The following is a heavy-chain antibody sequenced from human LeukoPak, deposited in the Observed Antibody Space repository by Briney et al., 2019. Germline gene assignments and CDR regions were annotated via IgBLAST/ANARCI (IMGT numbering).Heavy chain of an antibody. CDR3: AHRRHRVAAISGWFDP. D-gene: IGHD2-15*01. V-gene: IGHV2-5*02. CDR1: GFSLRTSGVG. CDR2: IDWDDDK. J-gene: IGHJ5*02. Sequence: SGPTLVKPTQTLTLTCTFSGFSLRTSGVGVGWIRQPPGKALEWLALIDWDDDKRYSPSLKSRLTITKDTSKNQVVLTITNMDPVDTATYYCAHRRHRVAAISGWFDPWGQGTLVTVSS.